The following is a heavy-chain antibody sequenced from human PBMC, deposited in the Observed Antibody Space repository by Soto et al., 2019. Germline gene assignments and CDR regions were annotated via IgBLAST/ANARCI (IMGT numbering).Heavy chain of an antibody. CDR1: GFTFSSYW. D-gene: IGHD6-19*01. CDR3: ARAGTGWYWFDP. Sequence: EVQLVESGGGLVQPGGSLRLPCAASGFTFSSYWMHWVRQAPGKGLVWVSRINYDGSTTSYADSVKGRFTISRDNARNTLYLQMNSLRAEDTAVYYCARAGTGWYWFDPWGQGTLVTVSS. V-gene: IGHV3-74*01. CDR2: INYDGSTT. J-gene: IGHJ5*02.